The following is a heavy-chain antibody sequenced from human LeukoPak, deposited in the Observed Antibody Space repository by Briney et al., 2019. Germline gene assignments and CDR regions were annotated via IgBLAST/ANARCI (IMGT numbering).Heavy chain of an antibody. J-gene: IGHJ4*02. CDR2: INGNGGST. Sequence: PGGSLRLSCAASGFTFSSYGMSWVRQAPGKGLEWVSSINGNGGSTYYADSVKGRFTISRDNSKSTLYLQTNSLRAEDTAVYYCAKGPVPGFDYWGQGALVTVSS. CDR3: AKGPVPGFDY. CDR1: GFTFSSYG. V-gene: IGHV3-23*01.